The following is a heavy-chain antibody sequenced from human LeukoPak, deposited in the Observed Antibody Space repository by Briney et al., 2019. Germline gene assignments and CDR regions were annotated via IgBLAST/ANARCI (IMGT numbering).Heavy chain of an antibody. CDR1: GYTFTGYY. CDR2: INPNSGGT. D-gene: IGHD6-19*01. Sequence: ASVKVSCKASGYTFTGYYMHWVRQAPGRGLEWMGWINPNSGGTNYAQKFQGRVTMTRDTSISTAYMELSRLRSDDTAVYYCARDLKMAYSSGRYSWGTGSSNDYWGQGTLVTVSS. V-gene: IGHV1-2*02. CDR3: ARDLKMAYSSGRYSWGTGSSNDY. J-gene: IGHJ4*02.